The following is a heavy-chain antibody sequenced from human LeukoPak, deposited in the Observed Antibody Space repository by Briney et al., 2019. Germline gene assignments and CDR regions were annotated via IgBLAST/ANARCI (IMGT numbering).Heavy chain of an antibody. V-gene: IGHV4-39*07. Sequence: SETLSLTCTVSGGSISSSSYYWGWIRQPPGKGLEWIGSIYYSGSTYYNPSLKSRVTISVDTSKDQFSLKLSSVTAADTAVYYCARGGPRYCSGGSCYFGYWGQGTLVTVSS. D-gene: IGHD2-15*01. CDR1: GGSISSSSYY. J-gene: IGHJ4*02. CDR2: IYYSGST. CDR3: ARGGPRYCSGGSCYFGY.